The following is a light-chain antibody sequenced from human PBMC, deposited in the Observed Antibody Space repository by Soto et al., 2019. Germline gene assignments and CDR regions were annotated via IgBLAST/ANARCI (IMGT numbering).Light chain of an antibody. V-gene: IGLV2-14*03. Sequence: QSVLTQPASVSGSPGQSITISCTGTSSDVGGYNYVSWYQQHPGKVPKLMIYDVSNRPSGVSNRFSGSKSGNTASLTISGLQAEDDADYYCSSYTSSSTYVFXIGTKVTVL. J-gene: IGLJ1*01. CDR2: DVS. CDR3: SSYTSSSTYV. CDR1: SSDVGGYNY.